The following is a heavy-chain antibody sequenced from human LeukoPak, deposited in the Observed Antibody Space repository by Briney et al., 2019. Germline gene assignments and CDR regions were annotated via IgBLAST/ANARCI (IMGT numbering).Heavy chain of an antibody. Sequence: QSGGSPRLSCAASGFTFSSYDMHWVRQTAGEGLEWVSAVRTAGETYNPGSVKGRFTIPRENAKNSLYLQMNSLRAADTAVYYCARVRYSYGSFFFYDFWGQGTLVTVSS. CDR2: VRTAGET. D-gene: IGHD5-18*01. J-gene: IGHJ4*02. V-gene: IGHV3-13*04. CDR3: ARVRYSYGSFFFYDF. CDR1: GFTFSSYD.